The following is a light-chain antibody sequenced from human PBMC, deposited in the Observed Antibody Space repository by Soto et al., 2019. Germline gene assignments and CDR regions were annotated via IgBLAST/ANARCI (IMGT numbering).Light chain of an antibody. CDR3: QQDNNWPFT. CDR1: QSVSSN. V-gene: IGKV3-15*01. J-gene: IGKJ2*01. CDR2: GAT. Sequence: EIVMTQSPATLSVSPGERATLSCRASQSVSSNLAWYQQKPGQAPRLLIYGATPRITGIPARFSGSGSGTAFTLTISSLQSEDFAVYYCQQDNNWPFTFGEGTKLEIK.